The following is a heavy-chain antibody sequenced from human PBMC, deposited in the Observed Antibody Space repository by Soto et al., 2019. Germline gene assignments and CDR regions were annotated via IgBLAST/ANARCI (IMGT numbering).Heavy chain of an antibody. CDR1: GFTFSSYW. J-gene: IGHJ6*03. Sequence: GGSLRLSCAASGFTFSSYWMSWVRQAPGKGLEWVANIKQDGSEKYYVDSVKGRFTISRDNAKNSLYLQMNSLRAEDTAVYYCARDLGYSSGWPYYYYYYMDVWGKGTTVTVSS. CDR2: IKQDGSEK. V-gene: IGHV3-7*01. CDR3: ARDLGYSSGWPYYYYYYMDV. D-gene: IGHD6-19*01.